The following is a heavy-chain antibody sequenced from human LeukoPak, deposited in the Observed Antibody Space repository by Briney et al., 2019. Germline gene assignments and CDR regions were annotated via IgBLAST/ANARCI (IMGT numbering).Heavy chain of an antibody. CDR1: GFTFSSYA. CDR2: ISGSGGST. D-gene: IGHD3-10*01. Sequence: GGSLRLSCAASGFTFSSYAMSWVRQAPGKGLEWVSAISGSGGSTYYADSVKGRFTISRDNPKNTLYLQMNSLRAGDTAVYYCARVMAGYSYMDVWGKGTTVTVSS. V-gene: IGHV3-23*01. CDR3: ARVMAGYSYMDV. J-gene: IGHJ6*03.